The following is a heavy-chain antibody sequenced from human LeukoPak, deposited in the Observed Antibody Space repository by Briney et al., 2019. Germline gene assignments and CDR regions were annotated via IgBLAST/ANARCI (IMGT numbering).Heavy chain of an antibody. J-gene: IGHJ4*02. CDR3: ARLARDVYNIIAYFFDQ. Sequence: SETLSLTCTVSGGSISSSSYYWGWIRQPPGKGLEWIGNIFYSGSTYYKPSLKSRVTISVDTSKNQFTLKLSSVTAADTAVYYCARLARDVYNIIAYFFDQWGQGTLVTVSS. CDR2: IFYSGST. D-gene: IGHD5-24*01. CDR1: GGSISSSSYY. V-gene: IGHV4-39*01.